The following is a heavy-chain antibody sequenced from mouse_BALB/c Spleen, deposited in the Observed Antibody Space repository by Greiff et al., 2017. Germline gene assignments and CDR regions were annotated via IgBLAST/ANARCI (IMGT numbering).Heavy chain of an antibody. J-gene: IGHJ1*01. CDR3: ARHDYDGENWYFDV. V-gene: IGHV5-6-2*01. CDR1: GFTFSSYY. CDR2: INSNGGST. D-gene: IGHD2-4*01. Sequence: EVMLVESGGGLVKLGGSLKLSCAASGFTFSSYYMSWVRQTPEKRLELVAAINSNGGSTYYPDTVKGRFTISRDNAKNTLYLQMSSLKSEDTALYYCARHDYDGENWYFDVWGAGTTVTVSS.